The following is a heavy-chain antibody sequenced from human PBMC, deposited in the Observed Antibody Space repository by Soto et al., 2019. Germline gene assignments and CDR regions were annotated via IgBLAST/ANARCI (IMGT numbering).Heavy chain of an antibody. J-gene: IGHJ6*02. V-gene: IGHV1-69*13. D-gene: IGHD2-2*01. CDR3: ARGTDCSSTSCSTPYYYYYGMDA. Sequence: SVKVSCKASGGTFSSYAISWVRQAPGQGLEWMGGIIPIFGTANYAQKFQGRVTITADESTSTAYMELSSLRSEDTAVYYCARGTDCSSTSCSTPYYYYYGMDAWGQGTTVTVSS. CDR2: IIPIFGTA. CDR1: GGTFSSYA.